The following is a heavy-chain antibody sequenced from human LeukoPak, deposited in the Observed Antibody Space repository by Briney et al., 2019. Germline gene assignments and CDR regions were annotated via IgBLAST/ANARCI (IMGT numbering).Heavy chain of an antibody. D-gene: IGHD1-26*01. Sequence: GGSLRLSCVASGFTFHDYAMSWVRQAPGKGLEWVSGINWNGGRTDYADSVQGRFSTSRDNAKNSLYLVINSLRTEDTALYYCVRGVGATPFDYWGQGTLVTVSS. V-gene: IGHV3-20*04. CDR3: VRGVGATPFDY. CDR2: INWNGGRT. J-gene: IGHJ4*02. CDR1: GFTFHDYA.